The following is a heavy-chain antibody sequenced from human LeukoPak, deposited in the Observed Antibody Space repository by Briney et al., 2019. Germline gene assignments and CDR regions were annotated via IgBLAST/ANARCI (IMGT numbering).Heavy chain of an antibody. CDR1: GFTFSTYS. J-gene: IGHJ4*02. V-gene: IGHV3-9*03. D-gene: IGHD4-17*01. Sequence: GGSLRLSCAASGFTFSTYSMNWVRQAPGKGLEWVSGINWNSGNIGYADSVKGRFTISRDNAKNSLYLQMNSLRTEDMALYYCAKGVTTVRVDYFDYWGQGTQVTVSS. CDR2: INWNSGNI. CDR3: AKGVTTVRVDYFDY.